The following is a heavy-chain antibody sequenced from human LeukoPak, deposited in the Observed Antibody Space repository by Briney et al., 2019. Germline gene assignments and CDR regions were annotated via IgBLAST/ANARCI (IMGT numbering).Heavy chain of an antibody. D-gene: IGHD6-6*01. CDR3: ARCSQLVASYYYYYMDV. J-gene: IGHJ6*03. Sequence: SETLSLTCTVSGYSISSGYYWGWIRQPPGKGLEWIGSIYHSGSTYYNPSLKSRVTISVDTSKNQFSLKLSSVTAADTAVYYCARCSQLVASYYYYYMDVWGKGTTVTVSS. CDR1: GYSISSGYY. CDR2: IYHSGST. V-gene: IGHV4-38-2*02.